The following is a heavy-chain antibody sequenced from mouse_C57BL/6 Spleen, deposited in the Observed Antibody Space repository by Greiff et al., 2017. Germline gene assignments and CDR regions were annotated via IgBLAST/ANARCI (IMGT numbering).Heavy chain of an antibody. CDR1: GFSLTSYA. CDR2: IWTGGGT. D-gene: IGHD1-1*01. V-gene: IGHV2-9-1*01. CDR3: ARNLGITTVVFDY. Sequence: VKLMESGPGLVAPSQSLSITCTVSGFSLTSYAISWVRQPPGKGLEWLGVIWTGGGTNYNSALNSRLSISKDNSKSQVFLKMNSLQTDDTARYYCARNLGITTVVFDYWGQGTTLTVSS. J-gene: IGHJ2*01.